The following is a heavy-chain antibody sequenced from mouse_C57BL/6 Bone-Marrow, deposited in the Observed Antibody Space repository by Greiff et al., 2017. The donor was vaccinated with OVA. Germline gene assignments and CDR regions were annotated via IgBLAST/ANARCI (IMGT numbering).Heavy chain of an antibody. Sequence: EVKLMESGGDLVKPGGSLKLSCAASGFTFSSYGMSWVRQTPDQRLEWVATISSGGSYTYYPDSVKGRFTISRDNAKNTLYLQMSSLKSEDTAKYYCARRAAYWGQGTLVTVSA. V-gene: IGHV5-6*02. CDR2: ISSGGSYT. CDR3: ARRAAY. J-gene: IGHJ3*01. CDR1: GFTFSSYG.